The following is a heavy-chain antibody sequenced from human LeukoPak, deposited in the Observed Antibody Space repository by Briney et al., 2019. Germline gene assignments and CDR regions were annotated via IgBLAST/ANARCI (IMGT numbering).Heavy chain of an antibody. CDR2: FSGSGGST. CDR3: AKSGLNRFDY. V-gene: IGHV3-23*01. CDR1: GLTFSSYA. D-gene: IGHD2-15*01. J-gene: IGHJ4*02. Sequence: NPGGSLRLSCAASGLTFSSYAMSWVRQAPGKGLECISGFSGSGGSTYYADSMKGRFTISRDNSKNTLYLQMNSLRAEDTAVYYCAKSGLNRFDYWGQGTLVTVSS.